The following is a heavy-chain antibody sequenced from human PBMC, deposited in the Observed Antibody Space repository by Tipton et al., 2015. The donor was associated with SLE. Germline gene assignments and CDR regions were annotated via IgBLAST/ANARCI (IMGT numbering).Heavy chain of an antibody. CDR1: GGSISSGGYY. J-gene: IGHJ3*02. CDR2: TYYSGSP. V-gene: IGHV4-31*03. D-gene: IGHD6-19*01. CDR3: ASRGRMIAVAVRHAFDI. Sequence: TLSLTCNVSGGSISSGGYYWSWIRQHPGKGLEWIGYTYYSGSPYYNPSLKSRVTISVDTSKNQFSLKLSSVTAADTAVYYCASRGRMIAVAVRHAFDIWGQGTMVTVSS.